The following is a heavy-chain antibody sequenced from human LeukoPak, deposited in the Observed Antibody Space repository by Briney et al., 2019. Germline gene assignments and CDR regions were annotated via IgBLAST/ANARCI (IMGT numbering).Heavy chain of an antibody. V-gene: IGHV4-34*01. J-gene: IGHJ6*02. CDR3: ARIGSSGWYTGYYYGMDV. D-gene: IGHD6-19*01. Sequence: PSETLSLTRAVYGASFSGYYWGWVRHPPGKGMEWLGEINHSGSTNYNPSRKSRVPRSVDTSKNQFSLKLSSVTAADTAVYYCARIGSSGWYTGYYYGMDVWGQGTTVTGSS. CDR2: INHSGST. CDR1: GASFSGYY.